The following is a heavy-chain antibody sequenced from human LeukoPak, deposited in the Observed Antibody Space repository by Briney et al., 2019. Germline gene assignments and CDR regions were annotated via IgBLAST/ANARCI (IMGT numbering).Heavy chain of an antibody. D-gene: IGHD3-3*01. CDR1: GGSISSGSYY. CDR2: IYTSGST. V-gene: IGHV4-61*02. CDR3: ARGNLDYDFWSGYPVDRADAFDI. Sequence: SETLSLTCTVSGGSISSGSYYWSWIRQPAGKGLEWIGRIYTSGSTNYNPSLKSRVTISVDTSKNQFSLKLSSVTAADTAVYYCARGNLDYDFWSGYPVDRADAFDIWGQGTMVTVSS. J-gene: IGHJ3*02.